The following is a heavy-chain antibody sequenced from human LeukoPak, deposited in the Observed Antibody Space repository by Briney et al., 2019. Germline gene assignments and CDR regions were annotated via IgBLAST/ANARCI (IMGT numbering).Heavy chain of an antibody. V-gene: IGHV3-21*01. CDR2: ISSSSSYI. J-gene: IGHJ5*02. Sequence: GGSLRLSCAASGFTFSSYSMNWVRQAPGRGLEWVSSISSSSSYIYYADSVKGRFTISRDNAKNSLYLQMNSLRAEDTAVYYCARGGQHHRYNWFDPWGQGTLVTVSS. D-gene: IGHD1-14*01. CDR1: GFTFSSYS. CDR3: ARGGQHHRYNWFDP.